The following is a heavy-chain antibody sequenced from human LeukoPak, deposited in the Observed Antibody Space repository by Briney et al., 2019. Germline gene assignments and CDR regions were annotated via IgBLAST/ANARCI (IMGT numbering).Heavy chain of an antibody. CDR1: GGTFSSYA. D-gene: IGHD2-8*01. V-gene: IGHV1-69*04. CDR3: ARDKRYCTNGVCYNYYYYGMDV. Sequence: SVKVSCKASGGTFSSYATSWVRQAPGQGLEWMGRIIPILGIANYAQKFQGRVTITADKSTSTAYMELSSLRSEDTAVYYCARDKRYCTNGVCYNYYYYGMDVWGQGTTVTVSS. CDR2: IIPILGIA. J-gene: IGHJ6*02.